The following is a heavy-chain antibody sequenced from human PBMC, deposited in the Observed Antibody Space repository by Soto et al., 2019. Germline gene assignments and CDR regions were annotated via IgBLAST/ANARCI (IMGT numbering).Heavy chain of an antibody. D-gene: IGHD3-3*01. J-gene: IGHJ4*02. V-gene: IGHV3-48*01. CDR2: ISSSSSTI. CDR1: GFTFSSYS. Sequence: EVQLVESGGGLVQPGGSLRLSCAASGFTFSSYSMNWVRQAPGKGLEWVSYISSSSSTIYYADSVKGRFTISRDNAKNSLYLQMNSLRAEDTAVYYCASLTYYDFWSGYFPSDYWGQGTLVTVSS. CDR3: ASLTYYDFWSGYFPSDY.